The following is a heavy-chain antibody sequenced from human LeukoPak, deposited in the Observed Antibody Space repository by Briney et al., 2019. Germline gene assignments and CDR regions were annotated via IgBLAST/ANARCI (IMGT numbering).Heavy chain of an antibody. D-gene: IGHD6-13*01. CDR3: ARVFWQQLAPWYYYMDV. CDR2: FDPEDGET. V-gene: IGHV1-24*01. Sequence: ASVKVSCKVSGYTLTELSMHWVRQAPGKGLEWMGGFDPEDGETIYAQKFQGRVTMTEDTSTDTAYMELSSLRFEDTAVYYCARVFWQQLAPWYYYMDVWGKGTTVTVSS. CDR1: GYTLTELS. J-gene: IGHJ6*03.